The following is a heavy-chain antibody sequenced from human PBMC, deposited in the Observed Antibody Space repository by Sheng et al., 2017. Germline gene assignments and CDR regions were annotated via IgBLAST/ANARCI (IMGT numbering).Heavy chain of an antibody. D-gene: IGHD2-2*01. CDR3: AKSRVSSITYNYFDY. CDR1: GFTFDDYA. V-gene: IGHV3-9*03. J-gene: IGHJ4*02. Sequence: EVQLVESGGGWVQPGRSLRLSCAASGFTFDDYAMHWVRQAPGKGPEWVSGVSWNSAFIDYADSVKGRFTISRDNAKNSLYLQMNSLRAEDMALYYCAKSRVSSITYNYFDYWGPGNPGHRLL. CDR2: VSWNSAFI.